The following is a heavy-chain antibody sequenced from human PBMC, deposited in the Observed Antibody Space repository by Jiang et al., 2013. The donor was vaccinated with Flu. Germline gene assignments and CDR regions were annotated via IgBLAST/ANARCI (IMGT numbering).Heavy chain of an antibody. V-gene: IGHV6-1*01. CDR1: GDSLSTSSVA. Sequence: GLVKPSQTLSLTCAVSGDSLSTSSVAWNWIRQSPSRGLEWLGRTYYRSKWSYDYAVSFKSRITVTPDTSKNQFSLQLNSMTPEDTAVYYCTRGKYTAFDYWGQGTLVTVSS. J-gene: IGHJ4*02. CDR3: TRGKYTAFDY. D-gene: IGHD5-18*01. CDR2: TYYRSKWSY.